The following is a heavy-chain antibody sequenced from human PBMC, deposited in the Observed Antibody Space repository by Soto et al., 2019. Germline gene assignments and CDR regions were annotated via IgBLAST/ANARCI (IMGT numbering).Heavy chain of an antibody. CDR3: AKGSYYDFWSGLHYYMDV. D-gene: IGHD3-3*01. J-gene: IGHJ6*03. V-gene: IGHV3-23*01. CDR2: ISGSGGST. Sequence: PGGSLRLSCAASGFTFSSYAMSRVRQAPGKGLEWVSAISGSGGSTYYADSVKGRFTISRDNSKNTLYLQMNSLRAEDTAVYYCAKGSYYDFWSGLHYYMDVWGKGTTVTVSS. CDR1: GFTFSSYA.